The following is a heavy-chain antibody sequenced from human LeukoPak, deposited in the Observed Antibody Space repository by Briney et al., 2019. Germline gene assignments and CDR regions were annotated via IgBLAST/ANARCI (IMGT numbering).Heavy chain of an antibody. Sequence: GGSLRLSCTASGFIFSTYAMTWVRQAPGRGLEWVSSILGSGGPTWYADSVKGRFTISRDNSNNTLYLQMNSLRAEDTAIYYCAKDRGTLSDWGRGNLVTVSS. CDR3: AKDRGTLSD. CDR2: ILGSGGPT. J-gene: IGHJ4*02. V-gene: IGHV3-23*01. D-gene: IGHD1-1*01. CDR1: GFIFSTYA.